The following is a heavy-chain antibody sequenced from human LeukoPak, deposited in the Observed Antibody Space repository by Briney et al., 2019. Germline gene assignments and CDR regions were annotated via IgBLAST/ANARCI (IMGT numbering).Heavy chain of an antibody. V-gene: IGHV1-18*01. CDR3: AIVNIGGWYSLLGY. J-gene: IGHJ4*02. D-gene: IGHD6-19*01. Sequence: ASVKVSCKASGYAFTSYGISWVRQAPGQGLEWMGWISEYNGNTNYAQKFQGRVTMTTDTSTSTAYMELRSLRSDDTAVYYCAIVNIGGWYSLLGYWGQGTLVTVSS. CDR1: GYAFTSYG. CDR2: ISEYNGNT.